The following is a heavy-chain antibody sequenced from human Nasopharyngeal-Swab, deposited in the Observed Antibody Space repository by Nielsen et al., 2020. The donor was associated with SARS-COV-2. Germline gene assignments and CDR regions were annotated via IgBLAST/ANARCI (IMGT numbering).Heavy chain of an antibody. J-gene: IGHJ5*02. CDR2: IYPGNSDI. V-gene: IGHV5-51*01. Sequence: GESLKISCTGFGYSFANYWIGWVRQMPGKGLEWMGSIYPGNSDIRYSPAFHGRVTISADKSITTAYLQWTSLRASDTAVYYCARRAARDGYNYEVDPWGQGTLVTVSS. D-gene: IGHD5-24*01. CDR1: GYSFANYW. CDR3: ARRAARDGYNYEVDP.